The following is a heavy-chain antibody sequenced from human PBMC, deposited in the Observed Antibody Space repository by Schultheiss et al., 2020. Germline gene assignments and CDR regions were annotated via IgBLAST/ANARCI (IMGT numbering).Heavy chain of an antibody. CDR1: GFTFNKYW. Sequence: GGSLRLSCAASGFTFNKYWMHWVRQVPGKGLEWVSAISGSGGSTYYADSVKGRFTISRDNSKNTLYLQMNSLRAEDTAVYYCAKGYYYDSSGYPNWFDPWGQGTLVTVSS. D-gene: IGHD3-22*01. V-gene: IGHV3-23*01. J-gene: IGHJ5*02. CDR3: AKGYYYDSSGYPNWFDP. CDR2: ISGSGGST.